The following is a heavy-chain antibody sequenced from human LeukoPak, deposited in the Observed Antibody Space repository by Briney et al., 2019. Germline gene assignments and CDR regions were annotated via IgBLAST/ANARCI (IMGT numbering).Heavy chain of an antibody. J-gene: IGHJ4*02. V-gene: IGHV3-30*18. Sequence: QPGGSLRLSCAASGFTFSSYGMHWVRQAPGKGLEWVAVISYDGSNKYYADSVKGRLTISRDNSKNTLYLQMNSLRAEDTAVYYCAKDNRQWLLPGYYFDYWGQGTLVTVSS. D-gene: IGHD6-19*01. CDR3: AKDNRQWLLPGYYFDY. CDR2: ISYDGSNK. CDR1: GFTFSSYG.